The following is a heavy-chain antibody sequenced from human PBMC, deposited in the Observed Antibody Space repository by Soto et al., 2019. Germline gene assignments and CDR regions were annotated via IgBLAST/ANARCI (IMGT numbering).Heavy chain of an antibody. CDR3: ARHILRSDYRFDY. CDR2: IYYSGST. Sequence: ASETLSLTCTVSGGSISSSSYYWGWIRQPPGKGLEWIGSIYYSGSTYYNPSLKSRVTISVDTSKNQFSLKLSSVTAADTAVYYCARHILRSDYRFDYWGQGTLVTV. V-gene: IGHV4-39*01. J-gene: IGHJ4*02. CDR1: GGSISSSSYY. D-gene: IGHD4-4*01.